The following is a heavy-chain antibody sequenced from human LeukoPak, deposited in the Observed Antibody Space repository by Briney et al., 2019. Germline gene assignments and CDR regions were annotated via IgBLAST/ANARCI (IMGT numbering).Heavy chain of an antibody. CDR1: GFTFSRYW. CDR3: ARTMYDFWSGYTYNWFDP. V-gene: IGHV4-39*07. D-gene: IGHD3-3*01. J-gene: IGHJ5*02. CDR2: IYYSGST. Sequence: GSLRLSCAASGFTFSRYWMSWVRQPPGKGLEWIGSIYYSGSTYYNPSLKSRVTISVDTSKNQFSLKLSSVTAADTAVYYCARTMYDFWSGYTYNWFDPWGQGTLVTVSS.